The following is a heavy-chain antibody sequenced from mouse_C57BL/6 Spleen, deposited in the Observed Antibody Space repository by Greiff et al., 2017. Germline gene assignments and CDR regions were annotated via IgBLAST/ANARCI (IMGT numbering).Heavy chain of an antibody. Sequence: EVKLQESGPGLVKPSQSLSLTCSVTGYSITSGYYWNWIRQFPGNKLEWMGYISYDGSNNYNPSLKNRISITRDTSKNQFFLKLNSVTTEDTATXYCASTEFHWYFDVWGTGTTVTVSS. V-gene: IGHV3-6*01. CDR1: GYSITSGYY. D-gene: IGHD1-1*01. J-gene: IGHJ1*03. CDR2: ISYDGSN. CDR3: ASTEFHWYFDV.